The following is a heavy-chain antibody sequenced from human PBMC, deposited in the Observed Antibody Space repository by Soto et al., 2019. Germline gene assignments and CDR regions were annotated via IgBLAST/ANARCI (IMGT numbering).Heavy chain of an antibody. J-gene: IGHJ6*02. D-gene: IGHD3-10*01. CDR3: AAPRDEYGSGISWFTYGMDV. CDR2: LNGAGGST. Sequence: GGSLRLSCLASGFTFSDYAMTWFRHVPGRGLEWVSSLNGAGGSTYYADSVRGRFTISRDNSQNTLFLQMNRLTVDDTAIYYCAAPRDEYGSGISWFTYGMDVWGQGTTVTVSS. CDR1: GFTFSDYA. V-gene: IGHV3-23*01.